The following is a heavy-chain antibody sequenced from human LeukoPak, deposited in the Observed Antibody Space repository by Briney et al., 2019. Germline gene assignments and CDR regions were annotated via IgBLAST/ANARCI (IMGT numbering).Heavy chain of an antibody. CDR1: GGSISSYY. D-gene: IGHD6-19*01. CDR2: IYYSGST. Sequence: PSETLSLTCTVSGGSISSYYWSWIRQPPGKGLEWIGYIYYSGSTNYNPSLKSRVTTSVDTSKNQFSLKLSSVTAADTAVYYCASTPRQQWLVWGWFDPWGQGTLVTVSS. J-gene: IGHJ5*02. V-gene: IGHV4-59*01. CDR3: ASTPRQQWLVWGWFDP.